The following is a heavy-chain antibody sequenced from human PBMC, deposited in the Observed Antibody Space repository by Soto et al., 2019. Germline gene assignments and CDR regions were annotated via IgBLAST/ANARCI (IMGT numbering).Heavy chain of an antibody. Sequence: PSETLSLTCTVSSGSINSFYWSWIRQPAGKGLEWIGRIHSSGTTNYNPSLKSRVTMSVDTSKNQFSLKLTSVTAADTAVYYCARDRIIGTSYSDYWGQGILGTVSS. CDR3: ARDRIIGTSYSDY. CDR1: SGSINSFY. D-gene: IGHD1-7*01. CDR2: IHSSGTT. J-gene: IGHJ4*02. V-gene: IGHV4-4*07.